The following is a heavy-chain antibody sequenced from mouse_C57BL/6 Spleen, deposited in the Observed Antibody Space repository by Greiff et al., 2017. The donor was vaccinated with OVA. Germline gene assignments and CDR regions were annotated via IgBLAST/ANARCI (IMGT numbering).Heavy chain of an antibody. Sequence: QVQLQQPGAELVKPGASVKMSCKASGYTFTSYWITWVKQRPGQGLEWIGDIYPGSGSTNYNEKFKSKATLTVDTSSSTAYMQLSSLTSEDSAVYYCASRAYYSNYGDYWGQGTTLTVSS. D-gene: IGHD2-5*01. J-gene: IGHJ2*01. V-gene: IGHV1-55*01. CDR1: GYTFTSYW. CDR2: IYPGSGST. CDR3: ASRAYYSNYGDY.